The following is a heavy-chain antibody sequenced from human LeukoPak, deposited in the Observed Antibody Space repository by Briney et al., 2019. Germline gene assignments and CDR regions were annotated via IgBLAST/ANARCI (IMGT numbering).Heavy chain of an antibody. CDR3: AKAPSGYSYGLFDY. V-gene: IGHV3-23*01. CDR1: GFTFSSYA. CDR2: ISGSGGST. J-gene: IGHJ4*02. D-gene: IGHD5-18*01. Sequence: PGWSLRLSCAASGFTFSSYAMSWVRQAPGKGLEWVSAISGSGGSTYYADSVKGRFTISRDSSKNTLYLQMNSLRAEDTAVYYCAKAPSGYSYGLFDYWGQGTLVTVSS.